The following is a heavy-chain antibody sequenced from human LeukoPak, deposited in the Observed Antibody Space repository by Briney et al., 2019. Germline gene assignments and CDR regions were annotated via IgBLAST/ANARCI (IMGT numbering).Heavy chain of an antibody. D-gene: IGHD4-23*01. V-gene: IGHV3-23*01. J-gene: IGHJ4*01. CDR1: GFTFISNA. CDR3: AEDFFYGNSLGNFFYY. Sequence: QPGGSLRLSCVASGFTFISNAMSWVRQAPRKGLEWVSAISTGGGSTYYADSVKGRFTISRDNSKSTLYLQMSTLRAEDTAVYYCAEDFFYGNSLGNFFYYWGQGTLVAVSS. CDR2: ISTGGGST.